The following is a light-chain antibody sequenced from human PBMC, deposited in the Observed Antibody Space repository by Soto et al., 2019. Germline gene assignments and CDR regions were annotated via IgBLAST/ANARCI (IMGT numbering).Light chain of an antibody. J-gene: IGLJ2*01. CDR3: QSYDNSLRASV. CDR1: SSNIGTNYG. Sequence: QSVLAQPPSVSGAPGQRVTISCTGSSSNIGTNYGVHWYQHLPGTAPKLLIYDNDNRPSGVPDRFSGSKSGTSASLAITGLQAEDEADYFCQSYDNSLRASVFGGATKLTVL. V-gene: IGLV1-40*01. CDR2: DND.